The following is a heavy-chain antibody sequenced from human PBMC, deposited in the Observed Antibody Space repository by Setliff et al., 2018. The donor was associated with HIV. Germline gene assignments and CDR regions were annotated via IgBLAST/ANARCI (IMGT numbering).Heavy chain of an antibody. CDR3: AREDTTGYYSLSAFDI. CDR2: IDDSGNT. V-gene: IGHV4-59*12. Sequence: PSETLSLTCSVSHGSIFGDYWSWVRQSPGKGLEWIAWIDDSGNTNYNPSLKSRVTISVDTSKNQFSLKLKSVTAADTAVYYCAREDTTGYYSLSAFDIWGQGTLVTVTS. CDR1: HGSIFGDY. D-gene: IGHD3-22*01. J-gene: IGHJ3*02.